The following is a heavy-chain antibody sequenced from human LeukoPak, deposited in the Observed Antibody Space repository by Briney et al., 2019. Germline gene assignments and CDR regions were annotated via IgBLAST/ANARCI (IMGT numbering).Heavy chain of an antibody. D-gene: IGHD6-13*01. CDR2: IYYSGSS. Sequence: SETLSLTCTVSGGSISSYFWSWIRQPPGKGLEWIGYIYYSGSSNYNPSLKSRVTISIATSKNQFSLKLSSVTAADTAIYYCARSIGAVWYFDYWGQGTLVTVSS. V-gene: IGHV4-59*01. CDR3: ARSIGAVWYFDY. J-gene: IGHJ4*02. CDR1: GGSISSYF.